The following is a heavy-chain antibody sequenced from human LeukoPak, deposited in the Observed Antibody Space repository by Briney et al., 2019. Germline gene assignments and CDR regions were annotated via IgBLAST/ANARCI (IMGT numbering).Heavy chain of an antibody. V-gene: IGHV3-53*01. CDR1: GFTFSSYW. D-gene: IGHD2-2*01. Sequence: GGSLRLSCAASGFTFSSYWMSWVRQAPGKGLEWVSVIYSGGSTYYADSVKGRFTISRDNSKNTLYLQMNSLRAEDTAVYYCARDRRYCSSTSCYALAFDIWGQGTMVTVSS. J-gene: IGHJ3*02. CDR3: ARDRRYCSSTSCYALAFDI. CDR2: IYSGGST.